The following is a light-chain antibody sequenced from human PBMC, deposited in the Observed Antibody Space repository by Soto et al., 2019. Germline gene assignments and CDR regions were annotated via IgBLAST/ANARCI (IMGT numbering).Light chain of an antibody. CDR1: QGISSA. Sequence: AIQLTQSPSSLSASVGDRVTITCRASQGISSALAWYQQKPGKAPKLLIYDASSLESGVPSRFSGGGSGTDFTLTISSLQPEDFATYYCQQFNSYSWTFGQGTKVEIK. CDR3: QQFNSYSWT. V-gene: IGKV1-13*02. CDR2: DAS. J-gene: IGKJ1*01.